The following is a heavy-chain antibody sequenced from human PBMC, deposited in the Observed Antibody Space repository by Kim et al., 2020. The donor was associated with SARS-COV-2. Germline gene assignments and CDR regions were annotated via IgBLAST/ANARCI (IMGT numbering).Heavy chain of an antibody. CDR2: IQETVGT. CDR1: GGSFSGYD. V-gene: IGHV4-34*01. CDR3: AGDRKITFVRRGHTMGSQVMDV. D-gene: IGHD1-20*01. J-gene: IGHJ6*03. Sequence: SETLSLTCDVSGGSFSGYDWTWIRQPPGKGLEWIGEIQETVGTNYNPALKSRATISMDTAKNQVSLKLRSVSTADTAVYYCAGDRKITFVRRGHTMGSQVMDVWGKGTTVVVS.